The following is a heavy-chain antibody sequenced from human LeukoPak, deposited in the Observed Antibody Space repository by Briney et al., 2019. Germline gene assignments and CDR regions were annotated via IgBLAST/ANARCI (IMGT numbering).Heavy chain of an antibody. CDR3: ARDQADNYYVMDV. V-gene: IGHV1-2*02. Sequence: ASVKVSCKASGYNLRDNYLHWVRQAPGRGLEWMGWINPQTGFTTFAQKFEGRVTIPMDPSITTVYMEMTRLTSDDTATFYCARDQADNYYVMDVWGQGTAVTVSS. CDR1: GYNLRDNY. J-gene: IGHJ6*02. CDR2: INPQTGFT.